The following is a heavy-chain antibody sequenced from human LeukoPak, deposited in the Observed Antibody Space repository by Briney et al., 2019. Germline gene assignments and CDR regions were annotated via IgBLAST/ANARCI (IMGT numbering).Heavy chain of an antibody. CDR3: AREPTYYYDSSGDYYYGMDV. Sequence: SETLSLTCTVSGGSISSYYWSWIRQPPGKGLEWIGYIYYSGSNNYNPSLKSRVTISVDTSKNQFSLKLSSVTAADTAVYYCAREPTYYYDSSGDYYYGMDVWGQGTTVTVSS. CDR1: GGSISSYY. J-gene: IGHJ6*02. V-gene: IGHV4-59*01. CDR2: IYYSGSN. D-gene: IGHD3-22*01.